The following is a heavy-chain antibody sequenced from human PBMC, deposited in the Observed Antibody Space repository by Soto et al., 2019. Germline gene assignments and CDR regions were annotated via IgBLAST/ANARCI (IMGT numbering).Heavy chain of an antibody. CDR1: GFTFSSYG. CDR2: IWYDGSNK. CDR3: AREGPGGDNWFDP. Sequence: QVQLVESGGGVVQPGRSLRLSCAASGFTFSSYGMHWVRQAPGKGLEWVAVIWYDGSNKYYADSVKGRFTISRDNSKNTLYLQMNSLRAEDTAVYYCAREGPGGDNWFDPWGQGTLVTVSS. J-gene: IGHJ5*02. V-gene: IGHV3-33*01.